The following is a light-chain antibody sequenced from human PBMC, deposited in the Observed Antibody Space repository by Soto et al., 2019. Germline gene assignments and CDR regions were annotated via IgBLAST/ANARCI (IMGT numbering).Light chain of an antibody. CDR3: QQYSTYLT. CDR1: QSISSW. Sequence: DIQMTQSPSTLSASVGDRVTITCRASQSISSWLAWYQQKPGKAPKLLIYDASGLQSGVPSRFSGSGSGTEFTLTISSLQPDDFATYYCQQYSTYLTFGPGTKVDIK. V-gene: IGKV1-5*01. CDR2: DAS. J-gene: IGKJ3*01.